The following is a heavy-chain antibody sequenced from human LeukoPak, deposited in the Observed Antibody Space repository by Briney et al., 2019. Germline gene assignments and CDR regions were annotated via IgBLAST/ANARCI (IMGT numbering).Heavy chain of an antibody. CDR2: IYISGST. J-gene: IGHJ4*02. V-gene: IGHV4-4*07. CDR1: GASINSHY. Sequence: ASETLSLTCSVSGASINSHYWTWIRQPAGKGLEWIGRIYISGSTNYSPSLKSRVTMSVDTSKKQFSLNLISVTAADTAVYYCARALNPLTGTYYFDYWGQGTLVTVSS. CDR3: ARALNPLTGTYYFDY. D-gene: IGHD4/OR15-4a*01.